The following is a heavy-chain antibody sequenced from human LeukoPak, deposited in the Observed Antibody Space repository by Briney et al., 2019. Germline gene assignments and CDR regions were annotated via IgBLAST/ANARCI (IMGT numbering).Heavy chain of an antibody. CDR2: INWNGGST. CDR1: GFTFYEYG. J-gene: IGHJ5*02. Sequence: GGSLRLSCVASGFTFYEYGMSWVRQAPGKGLEWVSGINWNGGSTGYADSVKGRFTISRDNAKNSLYLQMNSLRAEDTALYYCARAGSYYYESSGYYVTWGQGTLVTVSS. V-gene: IGHV3-20*04. D-gene: IGHD3-22*01. CDR3: ARAGSYYYESSGYYVT.